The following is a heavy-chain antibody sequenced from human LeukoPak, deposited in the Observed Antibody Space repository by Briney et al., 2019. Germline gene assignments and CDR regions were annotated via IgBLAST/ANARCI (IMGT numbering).Heavy chain of an antibody. Sequence: PSETLPLTCAVYGGSFSGYYWSWIRQPPGKGLEWIGEINHSGSTNYNPSLKSRVTISVDTSKNQFSLKLSSVTAADTAVYYCADSSSSSNFDYWGQGTLVTVSS. J-gene: IGHJ4*02. CDR2: INHSGST. CDR3: ADSSSSSNFDY. CDR1: GGSFSGYY. V-gene: IGHV4-34*01. D-gene: IGHD6-6*01.